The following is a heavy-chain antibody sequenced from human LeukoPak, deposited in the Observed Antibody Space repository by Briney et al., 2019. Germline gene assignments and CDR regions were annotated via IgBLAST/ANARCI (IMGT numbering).Heavy chain of an antibody. J-gene: IGHJ4*02. CDR3: ARDPLIVGATPFDY. V-gene: IGHV3-23*01. Sequence: GGSLRLSCAASGFTFSSYDMSWVRQAPGKGLEWVSSISDSGGSTYYGDSVKGRFTISRDNSKNTLYLQINSLRAEDTAVYYCARDPLIVGATPFDYWGQGTLVTVSS. CDR2: ISDSGGST. D-gene: IGHD1-26*01. CDR1: GFTFSSYD.